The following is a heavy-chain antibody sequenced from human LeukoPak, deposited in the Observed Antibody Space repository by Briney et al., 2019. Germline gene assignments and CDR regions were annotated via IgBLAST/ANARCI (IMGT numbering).Heavy chain of an antibody. CDR3: ATVFRYSGSYYPFFDY. CDR2: INPSGGST. J-gene: IGHJ4*02. CDR1: GYTFTSYY. D-gene: IGHD1-26*01. Sequence: GASVKVSCKASGYTFTSYYMHWVRQAPGQGLEWMGIINPSGGSTSYAQKFQGRVTMTEDTSTDTAYMELSSLRSEDTAVYYCATVFRYSGSYYPFFDYWGQGTLVTVSS. V-gene: IGHV1-46*01.